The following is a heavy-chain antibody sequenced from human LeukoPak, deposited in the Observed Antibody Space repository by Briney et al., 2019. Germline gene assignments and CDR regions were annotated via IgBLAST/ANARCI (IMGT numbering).Heavy chain of an antibody. J-gene: IGHJ4*02. V-gene: IGHV4-34*01. Sequence: SETLSLTCTVSGGSISNYWSWIRQPPGKGLEWIGEINHSGSTNYNPSLKSRVTISVDTSKNQFSLKLSSVTAADTAVYYCAGRLGTVEYSSSPSWGQGTLVTVSS. CDR1: GGSISNY. CDR2: INHSGST. D-gene: IGHD6-6*01. CDR3: AGRLGTVEYSSSPS.